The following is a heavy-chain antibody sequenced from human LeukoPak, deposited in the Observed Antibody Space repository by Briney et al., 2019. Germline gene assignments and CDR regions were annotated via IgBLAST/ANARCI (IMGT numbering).Heavy chain of an antibody. CDR1: GFTFSSYA. CDR2: ISMDGIQE. CDR3: ARDGGGYDS. V-gene: IGHV3-30*04. J-gene: IGHJ5*01. D-gene: IGHD5-24*01. Sequence: GGSLRLSCAASGFTFSSYAMHWVRQAPGKGLEWVAVISMDGIQEYYADSVKGRFTISRDNAKNSLYLQMNSLRVEDTAVYYCARDGGGYDSWGQGTLVTVSS.